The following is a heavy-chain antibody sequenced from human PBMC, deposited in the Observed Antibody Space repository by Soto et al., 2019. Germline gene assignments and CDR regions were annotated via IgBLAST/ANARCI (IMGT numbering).Heavy chain of an antibody. CDR2: ISPYDDNT. CDR3: ARGGYYDSSGSRNYHYYGMDA. Sequence: QVQLVQSGSEVKKPGASVKVSCKASGYSFNSYGISWVRQAPGQGLEWLGWISPYDDNTKYAQSLRGRVTMTTDTSTGTAYMELRSLRSDDTAVYYCARGGYYDSSGSRNYHYYGMDAWGQGTTVTVS. CDR1: GYSFNSYG. D-gene: IGHD3-22*01. J-gene: IGHJ6*02. V-gene: IGHV1-18*01.